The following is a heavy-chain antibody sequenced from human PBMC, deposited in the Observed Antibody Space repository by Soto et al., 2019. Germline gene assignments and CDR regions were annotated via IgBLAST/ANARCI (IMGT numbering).Heavy chain of an antibody. CDR1: GGSFSGYY. CDR2: INHSGST. V-gene: IGHV4-34*01. CDR3: ARTSSEYYYDSSGYYREYYFDY. D-gene: IGHD3-22*01. Sequence: TLSLTCAVYGGSFSGYYWSWIRQPPGKGLEWIGEINHSGSTNYNPSLKSRVTISVDTSKNQFSLKLSSVTAADTAVYYCARTSSEYYYDSSGYYREYYFDYWGQGTLVTVSS. J-gene: IGHJ4*02.